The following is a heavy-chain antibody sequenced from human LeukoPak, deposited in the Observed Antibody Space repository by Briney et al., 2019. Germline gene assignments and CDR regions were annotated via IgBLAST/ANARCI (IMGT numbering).Heavy chain of an antibody. Sequence: GRSLRLSCAASGFTFSSYGMHWVRQAPGKGLEWVAVIWYDGNNKYYADSVKGRFTISRDNSKNTLYLQMNSLRAEDTAVYYCAKDFGVYNWSTRSNWFDPWGQGTLVTVSS. J-gene: IGHJ5*02. CDR2: IWYDGNNK. CDR3: AKDFGVYNWSTRSNWFDP. CDR1: GFTFSSYG. V-gene: IGHV3-33*06. D-gene: IGHD1-20*01.